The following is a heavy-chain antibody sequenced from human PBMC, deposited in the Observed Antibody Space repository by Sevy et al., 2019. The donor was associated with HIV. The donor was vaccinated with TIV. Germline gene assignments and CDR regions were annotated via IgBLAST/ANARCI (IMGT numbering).Heavy chain of an antibody. CDR3: AKAPEGIAVAGRYFDY. CDR1: GFTFSSYA. CDR2: ISGSGGST. V-gene: IGHV3-23*01. Sequence: GGFLRLSCAASGFTFSSYAMSWVRQAPGKGLEWVSAISGSGGSTYYADSVKGRFTISRDNSKNTLYLQMNSLRAEDTAVYYCAKAPEGIAVAGRYFDYWGQGTLVTVSS. J-gene: IGHJ4*02. D-gene: IGHD6-19*01.